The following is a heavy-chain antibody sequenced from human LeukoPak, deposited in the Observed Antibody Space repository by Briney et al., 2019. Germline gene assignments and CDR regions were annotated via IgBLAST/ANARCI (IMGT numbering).Heavy chain of an antibody. V-gene: IGHV1-69*04. CDR2: IIPILGIA. D-gene: IGHD3-3*01. J-gene: IGHJ6*02. Sequence: SVKVSCKASGGTFSSYAISWVRQAPGQGLEWMGRIIPILGIANYAQKFQGRVTITADKSTSTAYMELSSLRSEDTAVYYCARADYDSWSGYYMWYYGMDVWGQGTTVTVSS. CDR3: ARADYDSWSGYYMWYYGMDV. CDR1: GGTFSSYA.